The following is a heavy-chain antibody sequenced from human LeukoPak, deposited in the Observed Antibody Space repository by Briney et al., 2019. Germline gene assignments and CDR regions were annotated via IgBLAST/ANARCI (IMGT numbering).Heavy chain of an antibody. CDR1: GGSISSTSYY. CDR2: FYYSGST. CDR3: ARIAVVIRDGHVIAEFFQE. V-gene: IGHV4-39*01. J-gene: IGHJ1*01. D-gene: IGHD3-3*01. Sequence: SETLSLTCTVSGGSISSTSYYWGWIRQPPGKGLEWIGSFYYSGSTYYNPSLKSRVTISVDTSRNQFSLRLTSVTAADTAVYYCARIAVVIRDGHVIAEFFQEWGQGTPVVVSS.